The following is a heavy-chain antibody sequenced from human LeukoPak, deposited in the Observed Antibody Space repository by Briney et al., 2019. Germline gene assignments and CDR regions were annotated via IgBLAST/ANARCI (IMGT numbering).Heavy chain of an antibody. V-gene: IGHV3-23*01. D-gene: IGHD2-15*01. CDR2: ITSGFTP. CDR3: AKDYSDSRVADVFLEY. J-gene: IGHJ4*02. Sequence: GGSLRLSCAASGLTFSDYAMSWFRQAPGKGPEWVSGITSGFTPHYADSVKGRFTISRDNSKNTFHLQLNSLRAEDTAVYYCAKDYSDSRVADVFLEYWGQGTLVTVSS. CDR1: GLTFSDYA.